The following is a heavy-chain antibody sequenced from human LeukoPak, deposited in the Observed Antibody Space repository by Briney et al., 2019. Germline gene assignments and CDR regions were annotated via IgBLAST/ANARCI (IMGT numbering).Heavy chain of an antibody. J-gene: IGHJ5*02. CDR3: ARGHWFDP. Sequence: SETLSLTCTVSGYSISSGYYWGWIQQPPGKGLEWIGSIYHSGSTYYNPSLKSRVTISVDTSKNQFSLKLSPVTAADTAVYYCARGHWFDPWGQGTLVTVSS. V-gene: IGHV4-38-2*02. CDR1: GYSISSGYY. CDR2: IYHSGST.